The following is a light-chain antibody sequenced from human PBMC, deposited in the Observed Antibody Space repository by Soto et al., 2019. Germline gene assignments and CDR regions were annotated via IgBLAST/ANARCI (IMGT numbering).Light chain of an antibody. CDR2: EVN. Sequence: QSALTQPASLSGSPGQSITISCTGTSSDIGAYDYVSWFQQHPGKAPKLMISEVNNRPSGVSNRFSGSKSGNTAYLTISGLQAEDEADYYCSSYTSSSTPDVFGTGTKVTVL. V-gene: IGLV2-14*01. CDR1: SSDIGAYDY. J-gene: IGLJ1*01. CDR3: SSYTSSSTPDV.